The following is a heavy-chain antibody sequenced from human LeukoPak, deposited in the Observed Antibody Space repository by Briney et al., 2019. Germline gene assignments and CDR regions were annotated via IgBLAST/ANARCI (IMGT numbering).Heavy chain of an antibody. V-gene: IGHV3-7*04. J-gene: IGHJ4*02. CDR1: GFTFSTYW. CDR3: ARDGGAAYFDY. CDR2: IKQDGSEQ. D-gene: IGHD3-16*01. Sequence: PGGSLRLSCAASGFTFSTYWMNWVRQAPGKGLEWVANIKQDGSEQNYVDSVKGRFTISRDNAKNSLYLQMNSLRAEDTAVYYCARDGGAAYFDYWGQGTLVTVSS.